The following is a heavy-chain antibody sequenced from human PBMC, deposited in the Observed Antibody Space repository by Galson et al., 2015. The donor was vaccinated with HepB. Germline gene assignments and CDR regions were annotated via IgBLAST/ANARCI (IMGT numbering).Heavy chain of an antibody. CDR3: ASARGYTYGHDY. J-gene: IGHJ4*02. V-gene: IGHV3-30-3*01. D-gene: IGHD5-18*01. CDR1: GITFRSYA. CDR2: ISYDGNTE. Sequence: SLRLSCAATGITFRSYAMHWVRRAPGKGLEWVAVISYDGNTEYYADPVKGRFTISRDNSKDTLYLQMDSLRTRDTAIYYCASARGYTYGHDYWGQGTLVTVSS.